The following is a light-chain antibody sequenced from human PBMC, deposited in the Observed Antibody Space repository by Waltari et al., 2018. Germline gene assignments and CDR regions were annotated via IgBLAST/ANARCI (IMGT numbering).Light chain of an antibody. V-gene: IGLV2-14*03. CDR3: SSYISSSTLEL. J-gene: IGLJ2*01. CDR1: SSDVGAYNY. CDR2: DVS. Sequence: QSALTQPASVSGSPGQSITISCTGTSSDVGAYNYVSWYQQHPGKAPKLMIFDVSNRPSGVSIRFSGSKSGNTASLTISGLQAEDEADYYCSSYISSSTLELFGGVTSLTVL.